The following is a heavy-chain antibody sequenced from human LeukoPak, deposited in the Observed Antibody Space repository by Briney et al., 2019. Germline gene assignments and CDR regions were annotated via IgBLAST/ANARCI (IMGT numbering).Heavy chain of an antibody. Sequence: GGSLSLSCEASGFTFSSYWMSWFRQAPGKGLEWVANIKQDGSEKYYVDSVKGRFTISRDNAKNSLYLQMNSLRAEDTAVYYCARMGLYTSSWPLGYWGQGTLVTVSS. D-gene: IGHD6-13*01. CDR3: ARMGLYTSSWPLGY. J-gene: IGHJ4*02. CDR2: IKQDGSEK. V-gene: IGHV3-7*01. CDR1: GFTFSSYW.